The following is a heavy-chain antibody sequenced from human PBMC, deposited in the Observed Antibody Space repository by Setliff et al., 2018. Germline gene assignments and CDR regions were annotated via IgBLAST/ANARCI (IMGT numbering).Heavy chain of an antibody. CDR3: AREHVSGHSEY. D-gene: IGHD1-26*01. V-gene: IGHV5-51*01. CDR2: VYPGDSDT. J-gene: IGHJ4*02. Sequence: GASLKISCKGSGYRFTTYWIAWVRQKPGKGLEWMGIVYPGDSDTQYSPSFQGQVTFSSDKSINTAYLHLSSLKASDTAMYYCAREHVSGHSEYWGQGTLVTVSS. CDR1: GYRFTTYW.